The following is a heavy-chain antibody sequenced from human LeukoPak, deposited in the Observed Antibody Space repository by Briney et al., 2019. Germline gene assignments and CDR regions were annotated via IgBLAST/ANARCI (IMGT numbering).Heavy chain of an antibody. CDR2: ISGSGGST. J-gene: IGHJ6*02. Sequence: GGSLRLSCAAFGFTFSSYAMSWVRQAPGKGLEWVSAISGSGGSTYYADSVKGRFTISRDNSKNTLYLQMNSLRAEDTAVYYCAKTLFGAAAGTEDYYYYGMDVWGQGTTVTVSS. V-gene: IGHV3-23*01. CDR1: GFTFSSYA. D-gene: IGHD6-13*01. CDR3: AKTLFGAAAGTEDYYYYGMDV.